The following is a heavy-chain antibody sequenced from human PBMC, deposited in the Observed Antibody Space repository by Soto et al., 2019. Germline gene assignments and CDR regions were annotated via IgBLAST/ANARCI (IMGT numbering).Heavy chain of an antibody. Sequence: SETLSLTCAVYGGSFSGYYWSWIRQPPGKGLEWIGEINHSGSTNYNPSLKSRVTISVDTSKNQFSLKLSSVTAADTAVYYCARIVVVPAATIYYYYGMDVWGQGXTVTVSS. J-gene: IGHJ6*02. CDR2: INHSGST. D-gene: IGHD2-2*01. CDR1: GGSFSGYY. V-gene: IGHV4-34*01. CDR3: ARIVVVPAATIYYYYGMDV.